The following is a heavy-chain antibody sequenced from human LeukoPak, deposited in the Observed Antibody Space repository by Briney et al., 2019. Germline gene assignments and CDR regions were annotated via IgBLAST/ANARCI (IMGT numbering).Heavy chain of an antibody. J-gene: IGHJ5*02. CDR3: ARGLGSGSYLGGWFDP. CDR2: INHSGST. CDR1: GGSFSGYY. V-gene: IGHV4-34*01. Sequence: SETLSLTCAVYGGSFSGYYWSLIRQPPGKGLEWIGEINHSGSTNYNPSLKSRVTISVDTSKNQFSLKLSSVTAADTAVYYCARGLGSGSYLGGWFDPWGQGTLVTASS. D-gene: IGHD1-26*01.